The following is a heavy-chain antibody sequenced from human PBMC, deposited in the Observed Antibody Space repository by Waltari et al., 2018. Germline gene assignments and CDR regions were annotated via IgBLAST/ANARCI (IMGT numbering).Heavy chain of an antibody. J-gene: IGHJ4*02. CDR3: VLYSSEFLGDC. CDR1: GFTFRRYW. D-gene: IGHD6-25*01. CDR2: INTDGSIT. Sequence: EVQLVESGGGLVQPGGSLRLSCAASGFTFRRYWMPWVRQAPGKGLVSVSHINTDGSITNYPDSVKGRFTISRDNAKNTLFLQMNSLRAEDTAVYYCVLYSSEFLGDCWGQGTLVTVSS. V-gene: IGHV3-74*01.